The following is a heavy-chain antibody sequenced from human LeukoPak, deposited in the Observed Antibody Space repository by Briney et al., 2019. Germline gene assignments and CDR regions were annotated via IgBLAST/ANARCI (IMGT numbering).Heavy chain of an antibody. CDR1: GYSISSGYY. D-gene: IGHD3-3*01. CDR2: IYHSGST. J-gene: IGHJ4*02. V-gene: IGHV4-38-2*01. Sequence: SETLSLTCAVSGYSISSGYYWGWIRQPPGKGLEWIGSIYHSGSTYYNPSPKSRVTISVDTSKNQFSLKLSSVTAADTAVYYCAGTARTIFGVVVDYWGQGTLVTVSS. CDR3: AGTARTIFGVVVDY.